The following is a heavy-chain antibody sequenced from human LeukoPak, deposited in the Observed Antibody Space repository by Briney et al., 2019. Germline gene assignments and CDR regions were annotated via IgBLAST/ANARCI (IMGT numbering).Heavy chain of an antibody. V-gene: IGHV4-34*01. CDR3: ARGKGDYVWGSYRSSGAFDI. D-gene: IGHD3-16*02. J-gene: IGHJ3*02. CDR2: INHSGST. Sequence: SETLSLTCAVYGGSFSGYYWSWIRQPPGKGLEWIGEINHSGSTNYNPSLKSRVTISVDTSKNQFSLKLSSVTAADTAVYYCARGKGDYVWGSYRSSGAFDIWGQGTMVTVSS. CDR1: GGSFSGYY.